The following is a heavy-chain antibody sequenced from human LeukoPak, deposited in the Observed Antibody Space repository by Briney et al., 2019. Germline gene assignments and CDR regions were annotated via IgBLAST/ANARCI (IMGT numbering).Heavy chain of an antibody. D-gene: IGHD3-10*01. J-gene: IGHJ4*02. Sequence: ASVKVSCKASGYXFTSYYLHWVRQAPGQGHEWMGWINPNSGDTHYAQKFQGRVTMTSDTSISTAYMELSRLKSDDTAIYYCARQGSGLDYWGQGTLVTVSS. CDR1: GYXFTSYY. V-gene: IGHV1-2*02. CDR3: ARQGSGLDY. CDR2: INPNSGDT.